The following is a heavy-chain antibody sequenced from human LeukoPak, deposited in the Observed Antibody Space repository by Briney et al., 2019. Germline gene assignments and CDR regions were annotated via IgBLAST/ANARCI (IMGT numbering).Heavy chain of an antibody. J-gene: IGHJ5*02. Sequence: GGSLRLSCTGSGFTFGDYVMSWVRQAPGKGLEWVGFIRSKAYGGTTEYAASVKGRFTISRDDSKSIAYLQMNSLKTEDTAVYYCTRVGSGWYHWFDPWGQGTLVTVSS. CDR3: TRVGSGWYHWFDP. V-gene: IGHV3-49*04. D-gene: IGHD6-19*01. CDR2: IRSKAYGGTT. CDR1: GFTFGDYV.